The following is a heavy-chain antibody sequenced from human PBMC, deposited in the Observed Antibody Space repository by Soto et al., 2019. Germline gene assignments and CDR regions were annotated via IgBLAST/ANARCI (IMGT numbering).Heavy chain of an antibody. CDR3: ATGLAVAATVPFDV. CDR2: ISGSGGST. CDR1: GFTFSSYA. Sequence: VQVLESGGGLEQPGGSLRLSCASSGFTFSSYAMNWVRQAPGKGLEWVSAISGSGGSTHYADSVKGRFTISRDNSKNTLYLQMNSLRVEDTGVYYCATGLAVAATVPFDVWGQGTVVTVSS. J-gene: IGHJ3*01. D-gene: IGHD6-19*01. V-gene: IGHV3-23*01.